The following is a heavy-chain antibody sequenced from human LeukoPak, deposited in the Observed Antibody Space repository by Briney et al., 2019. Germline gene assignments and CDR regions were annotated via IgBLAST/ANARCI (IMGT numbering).Heavy chain of an antibody. CDR1: GGSFSGYY. Sequence: SETLSLTCAVYGGSFSGYYWSWIRQPPGKGLEWIGEINHSGSTNYNPSLKSRVTISVDTSKNQFSLKLSSVTAADTAVYYCARENAGVSSVFDYWGQGTLVTVSS. D-gene: IGHD6-6*01. J-gene: IGHJ4*02. CDR2: INHSGST. CDR3: ARENAGVSSVFDY. V-gene: IGHV4-34*01.